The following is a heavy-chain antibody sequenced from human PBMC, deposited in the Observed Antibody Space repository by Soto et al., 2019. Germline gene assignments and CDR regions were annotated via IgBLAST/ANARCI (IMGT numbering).Heavy chain of an antibody. V-gene: IGHV3-48*02. D-gene: IGHD3-10*01. CDR3: ARCMRWFGELLPDYYYYGMDV. CDR1: GSTFSSYS. CDR2: ISSSSSTI. J-gene: IGHJ6*02. Sequence: LRLSCAASGSTFSSYSMNWVRQAPGKGLEWVSYISSSSSTIYYADSVKGRFTISRDNAKNSLYLQMNSLRDEDTAVYYCARCMRWFGELLPDYYYYGMDVWGQGTTVTVSS.